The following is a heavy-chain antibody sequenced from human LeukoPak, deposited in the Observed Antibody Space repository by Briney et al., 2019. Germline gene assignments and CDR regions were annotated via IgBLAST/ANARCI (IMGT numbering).Heavy chain of an antibody. J-gene: IGHJ4*02. D-gene: IGHD5-18*01. CDR3: ARRGRIQLWTVAPGYFDY. V-gene: IGHV4-34*01. Sequence: SETLSLTCAVYGGSFSGYYWSWIRQPPGKGLEWIGEINHSGSTNYNPSLKSRVTISVDTSKNQFSLKLSSVTAADTAVYYCARRGRIQLWTVAPGYFDYWGQGTLVTVSS. CDR2: INHSGST. CDR1: GGSFSGYY.